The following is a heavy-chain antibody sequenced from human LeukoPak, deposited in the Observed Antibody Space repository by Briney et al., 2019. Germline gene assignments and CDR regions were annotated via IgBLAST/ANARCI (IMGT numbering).Heavy chain of an antibody. J-gene: IGHJ4*02. CDR3: ANTLTANPHPFDY. Sequence: GGSLRLSCVASGFTFSSYAMSWVRQAPGKGPEWVSAISGGVLTYFADSVKGRFTISRDNSKNTLYLQMSSLRAEDTAVYYCANTLTANPHPFDYWGQGTLVTVSS. D-gene: IGHD3-9*01. V-gene: IGHV3-23*01. CDR2: ISGGVLT. CDR1: GFTFSSYA.